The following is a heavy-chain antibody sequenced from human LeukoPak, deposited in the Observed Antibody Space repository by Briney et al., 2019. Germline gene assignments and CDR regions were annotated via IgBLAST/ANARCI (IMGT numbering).Heavy chain of an antibody. CDR3: ARDGSSGYVYYYYYGMDV. V-gene: IGHV1-2*02. J-gene: IGHJ6*02. CDR2: INPNSGGT. Sequence: ASVKVSCKASGYTFTGYYMHWVRQAPGQGLEWMGWINPNSGGTNYAQKFQGGVTMTRDTSISTAYMELSRLRSDDTAVYYCARDGSSGYVYYYYYGMDVWGQGTTVTVSS. D-gene: IGHD5-12*01. CDR1: GYTFTGYY.